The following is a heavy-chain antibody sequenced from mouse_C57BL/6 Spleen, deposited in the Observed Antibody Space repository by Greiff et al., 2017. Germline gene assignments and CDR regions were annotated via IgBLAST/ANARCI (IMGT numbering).Heavy chain of an antibody. CDR3: ARSGAYSNSFAY. CDR1: GYTFTSYW. D-gene: IGHD2-5*01. V-gene: IGHV1-69*01. Sequence: QVQLQQPGAELVMPGASVKLSCKASGYTFTSYWMHWVKQRPGQGLEWIGEIDPSDSYTNYNQKFKGKSTLTVDKSSSTAYMQLSSLTSEDSAVYYCARSGAYSNSFAYWGQGTLVTVSA. CDR2: IDPSDSYT. J-gene: IGHJ3*01.